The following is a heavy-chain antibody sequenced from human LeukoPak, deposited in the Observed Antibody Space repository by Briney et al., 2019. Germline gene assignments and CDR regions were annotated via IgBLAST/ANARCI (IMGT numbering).Heavy chain of an antibody. D-gene: IGHD3-10*01. V-gene: IGHV1-18*01. CDR3: ARGPLWFGESLDPFDY. Sequence: GASVKVSCKASGYTFASYGISWVRQAPGQGLEWMGWISAYNGNTNYAQKLQGRVTMTTATSTSTAYMELSRLRSDDTAVYYCARGPLWFGESLDPFDYWGQGTLVTVSS. CDR2: ISAYNGNT. CDR1: GYTFASYG. J-gene: IGHJ4*02.